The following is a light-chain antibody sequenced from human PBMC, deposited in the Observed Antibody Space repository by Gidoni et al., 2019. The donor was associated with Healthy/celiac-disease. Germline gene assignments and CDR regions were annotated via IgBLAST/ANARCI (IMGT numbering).Light chain of an antibody. CDR1: QSISSW. J-gene: IGKJ1*01. CDR3: QQYNSYSPET. CDR2: TAS. V-gene: IGKV1-5*03. Sequence: DIQMTQSPSTLSASVGDRVTITCRASQSISSWLAWYQKKPGKAPKLLIYTASSLESGVPSRFSGSGSGTEFTLTISSLQPDDFATYYCQQYNSYSPETFGQGTKVEIK.